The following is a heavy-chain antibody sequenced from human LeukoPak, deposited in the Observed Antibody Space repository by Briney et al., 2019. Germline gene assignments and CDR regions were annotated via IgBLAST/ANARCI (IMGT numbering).Heavy chain of an antibody. J-gene: IGHJ4*02. CDR3: ARSDFDGASLDY. D-gene: IGHD2-21*02. V-gene: IGHV3-74*01. CDR1: GFTFSSYW. CDR2: TNTDGSST. Sequence: GGSLRLSCAASGFTFSSYWMHWVRQAPGKGLVWVSRTNTDGSSTSYADSVKGRFTISRDNAKNTLYLQMNSLRAEDTAVYYCARSDFDGASLDYWGQGTLVTVSS.